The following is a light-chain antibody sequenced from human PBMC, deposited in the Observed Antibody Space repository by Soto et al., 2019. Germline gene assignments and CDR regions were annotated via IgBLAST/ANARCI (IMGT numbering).Light chain of an antibody. CDR3: QSYDSSLSGLYV. V-gene: IGLV1-40*01. J-gene: IGLJ1*01. Sequence: HCVLTQPPSVSGAPGQRVTISCTGSSSNIGAGYDVHWYQQLPGTAAKLLIYGNSNRPSGVPDRFSGSKSGTSASLAITGLQAEDEADYYCQSYDSSLSGLYVFGTGTKLTVL. CDR2: GNS. CDR1: SSNIGAGYD.